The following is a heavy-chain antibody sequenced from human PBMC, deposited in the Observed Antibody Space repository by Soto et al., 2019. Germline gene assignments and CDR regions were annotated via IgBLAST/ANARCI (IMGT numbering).Heavy chain of an antibody. CDR1: GFTFSSYA. Sequence: EVQLLESGGSLVQTGGSLRLSCAASGFTFSSYAMSWVRQAPGKGLEWVSAISGSGGSTYYADSVKGRFTISRDNSKNTLYLQMNSLRAEDTAVYYCAKDAYGSGALNDYYGMDVWGQGTTVTVSS. D-gene: IGHD3-10*01. J-gene: IGHJ6*02. CDR3: AKDAYGSGALNDYYGMDV. CDR2: ISGSGGST. V-gene: IGHV3-23*01.